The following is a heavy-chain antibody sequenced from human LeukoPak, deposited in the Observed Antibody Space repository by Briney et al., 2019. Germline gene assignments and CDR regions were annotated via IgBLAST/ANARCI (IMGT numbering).Heavy chain of an antibody. J-gene: IGHJ4*02. CDR2: ISGSGGST. CDR1: GFIFSKYA. CDR3: ARTYSSSFLFDY. D-gene: IGHD6-13*01. V-gene: IGHV3-23*01. Sequence: PGGSLRLSCAASGFIFSKYAMSWVRQAPGKGLEWVSSISGSGGSTYYADSVKGRFTISRDNSKNTLYLQMNSLRAEDMAVYYCARTYSSSFLFDYWGQGTLVTVSS.